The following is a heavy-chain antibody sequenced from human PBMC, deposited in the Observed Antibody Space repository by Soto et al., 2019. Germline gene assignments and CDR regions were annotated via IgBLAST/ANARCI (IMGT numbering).Heavy chain of an antibody. V-gene: IGHV4-34*01. J-gene: IGHJ4*02. CDR2: INHSGST. CDR1: GGSFSGYY. D-gene: IGHD4-17*01. Sequence: QVQLQQWGAGLLKPSETLSLTCAVYGGSFSGYYWSWIRQPPGKGPEWIGEINHSGSTNYNPSLKSRVTISVDTSKNQFSLKLSSVTAADTAVYYCARASTTAPFDYWGQGTLVTVSS. CDR3: ARASTTAPFDY.